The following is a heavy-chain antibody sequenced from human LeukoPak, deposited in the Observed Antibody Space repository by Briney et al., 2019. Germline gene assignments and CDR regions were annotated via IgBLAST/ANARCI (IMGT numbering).Heavy chain of an antibody. D-gene: IGHD6-19*01. V-gene: IGHV3-66*04. CDR3: ARRAVYSSGWFPSNWFDP. CDR2: IYSGGST. J-gene: IGHJ5*02. Sequence: GGSLRLSCTASGFTFSSYWMTWVRQAPGKGLEWVSLIYSGGSTYYADSVKGRFTISRDNSKNTLYLQMNSLRAEDTAVYYCARRAVYSSGWFPSNWFDPWGQGTLVTVSS. CDR1: GFTFSSYW.